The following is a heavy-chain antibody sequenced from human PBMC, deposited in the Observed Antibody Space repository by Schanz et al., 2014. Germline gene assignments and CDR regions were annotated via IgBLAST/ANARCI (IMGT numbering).Heavy chain of an antibody. CDR3: ARDRLECGAECYSVEVFEI. Sequence: QLQLVQSGAEVKKPGSSVKVSCKLSGGTFSSFGINWVRQAPGQGLEWMGRIIPSLGLAKYEQKFQDKVTSTADTSTTTAYMELSGLRSEDTAVYYCARDRLECGAECYSVEVFEIWGQGTLVIVSS. CDR2: IIPSLGLA. D-gene: IGHD2-21*01. V-gene: IGHV1-69*04. J-gene: IGHJ4*02. CDR1: GGTFSSFG.